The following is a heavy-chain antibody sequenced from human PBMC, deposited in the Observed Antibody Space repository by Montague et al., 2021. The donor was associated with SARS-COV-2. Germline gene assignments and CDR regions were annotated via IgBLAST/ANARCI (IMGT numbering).Heavy chain of an antibody. CDR1: GGSLDSDDYS. CDR3: ARVSKARMVRGVITGNWFDP. Sequence: SETLSLTCTVSGGSLDSDDYSWGWIRQPPGKGLEWIGEINHSGSTNYNPSLKSRVTISVDTSKNQFSLKLSSVTAADTAVYYCARVSKARMVRGVITGNWFDPWGQGTLVTVSS. D-gene: IGHD3-10*01. CDR2: INHSGST. V-gene: IGHV4-39*07. J-gene: IGHJ5*02.